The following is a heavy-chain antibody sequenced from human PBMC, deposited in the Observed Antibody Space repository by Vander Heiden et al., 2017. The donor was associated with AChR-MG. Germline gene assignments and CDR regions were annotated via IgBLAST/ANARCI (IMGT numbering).Heavy chain of an antibody. V-gene: IGHV4-34*01. CDR2: ISHSGGT. D-gene: IGHD2-2*01. J-gene: IGHJ5*02. CDR3: VRDYRYCTSTNCGHWFDP. CDR1: GGSFSGYY. Sequence: QVHLQQWGAGLLKPSETLSLTCALDGGSFSGYYWGWIRQPPGKGLEWVGEISHSGGTNYNPSRKSRVTISVDTSKNQFSLNLNSVTAAETAVYYCVRDYRYCTSTNCGHWFDPWGQVTLVTVSS.